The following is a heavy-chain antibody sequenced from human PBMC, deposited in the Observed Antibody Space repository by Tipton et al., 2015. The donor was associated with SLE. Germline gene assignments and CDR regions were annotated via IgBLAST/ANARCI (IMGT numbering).Heavy chain of an antibody. V-gene: IGHV3-49*04. CDR2: FRHKAHGGTT. CDR3: SRVGIGYVFLDY. CDR1: GFTFGDYA. Sequence: SLRLSCTASGFTFGDYAMSWVRQAPGKGLEWVGFFRHKAHGGTTEYAASVKGRFIISRDDSNSIAYLQMNSLKTEDTAVYYCSRVGIGYVFLDYWGQGTLVTVSS. J-gene: IGHJ4*02. D-gene: IGHD5-12*01.